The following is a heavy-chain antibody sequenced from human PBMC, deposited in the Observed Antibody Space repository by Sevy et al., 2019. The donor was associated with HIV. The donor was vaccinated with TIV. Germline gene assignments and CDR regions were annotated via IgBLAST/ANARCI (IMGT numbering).Heavy chain of an antibody. CDR2: ISSDGSIT. CDR3: ARAESVSTRNAMDV. J-gene: IGHJ6*02. CDR1: GFNFSSYW. Sequence: GGSLRLSCAASGFNFSSYWMHWVRQAPGKGLVWVSRISSDGSITNYADSVKGRFTFSRDNAKNTVYLQMNSLRVEDTALYYCARAESVSTRNAMDVWGQGTTVTVPS. D-gene: IGHD4-17*01. V-gene: IGHV3-74*01.